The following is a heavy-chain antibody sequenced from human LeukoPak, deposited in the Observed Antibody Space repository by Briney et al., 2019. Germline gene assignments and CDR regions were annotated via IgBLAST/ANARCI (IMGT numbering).Heavy chain of an antibody. J-gene: IGHJ4*02. V-gene: IGHV3-11*01. Sequence: GGSLRLSGAASGFTFSDYYMSWIRQAPGKGLEWVSYISSSGSTIYYADSVKGRFTISRDNAKNSLYLQMSNLRAEDTAVYYCARGPFWSGYYDDWGQGTLVTVSS. CDR3: ARGPFWSGYYDD. D-gene: IGHD3-3*01. CDR1: GFTFSDYY. CDR2: ISSSGSTI.